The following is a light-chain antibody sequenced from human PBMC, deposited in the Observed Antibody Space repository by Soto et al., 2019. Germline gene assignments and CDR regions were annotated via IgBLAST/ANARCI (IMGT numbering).Light chain of an antibody. CDR2: AAS. Sequence: DIRMTQSRSSVSSSLGDRVNMTCVASQGVSNWLAWYQQKPGKAPKLLIYAASTLRSGVPSRFRGSGSGTDFTFTISSLQPEDFATYYCQKANSFPYTCGKG. CDR1: QGVSNW. CDR3: QKANSFPYT. J-gene: IGKJ2*01. V-gene: IGKV1-12*01.